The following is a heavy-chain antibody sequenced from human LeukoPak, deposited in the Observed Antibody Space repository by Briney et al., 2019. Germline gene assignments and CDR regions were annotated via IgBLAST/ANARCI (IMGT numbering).Heavy chain of an antibody. J-gene: IGHJ3*02. V-gene: IGHV3-21*01. D-gene: IGHD6-6*01. CDR1: GFTFSSYW. CDR3: AKDLGWQLVRGAFDI. CDR2: ISSSSSYI. Sequence: PGGSLRLSCAASGFTFSSYWMSWVRQAPGKGLEWVSSISSSSSYIYYADSVKGRFTISRDNAKNSLYLQMNSLRAEDTAVYYCAKDLGWQLVRGAFDIWGQGTMVTVSS.